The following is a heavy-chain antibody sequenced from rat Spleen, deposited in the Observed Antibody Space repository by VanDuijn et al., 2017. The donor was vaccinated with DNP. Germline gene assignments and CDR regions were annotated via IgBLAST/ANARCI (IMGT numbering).Heavy chain of an antibody. CDR2: ISYDGGNT. D-gene: IGHD1-3*01. CDR1: GFTFSDYY. J-gene: IGHJ3*01. CDR3: ARHRTISPFYYAMNA. V-gene: IGHV5-25*01. Sequence: EVQLVESGGGLVQPGRSLKLSCAASGFTFSDYYMAWVRQAPTKGLEWVASISYDGGNTYYRDSVTGRFTISRDNAKSTLYLQMDSLRSEDTATYYCARHRTISPFYYAMNAWGQGTLVTVSS.